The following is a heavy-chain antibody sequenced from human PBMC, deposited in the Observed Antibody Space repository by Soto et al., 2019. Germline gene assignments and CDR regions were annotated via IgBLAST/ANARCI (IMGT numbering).Heavy chain of an antibody. CDR3: AKINGYFDY. CDR2: ITGSGDTT. V-gene: IGHV3-23*01. J-gene: IGHJ4*02. Sequence: EVQVLESGGGLVPPGGSLRLSCAASGFTFSNTAMSWVRQAPGQGLEWVSAITGSGDTTYYADSVKGRFTISRDNSKSTLYRQMNSLRAEDTAVYYCAKINGYFDYWGQGNLVTVSS. CDR1: GFTFSNTA.